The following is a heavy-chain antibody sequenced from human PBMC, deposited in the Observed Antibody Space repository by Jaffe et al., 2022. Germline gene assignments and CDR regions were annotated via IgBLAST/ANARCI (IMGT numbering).Heavy chain of an antibody. CDR3: AREARGSYIGY. CDR1: GGSISSGSYY. Sequence: QVQLQESGPGLVKPSQTLSLTCTVSGGSISSGSYYWSWIRQPAGKGLEWIGRIYTSGSTNYNPSLKSRVTISVDTSKNQFSLKLSSVTAADTAVYYCAREARGSYIGYWGQGTLVTVSS. CDR2: IYTSGST. J-gene: IGHJ4*02. D-gene: IGHD1-26*01. V-gene: IGHV4-61*02.